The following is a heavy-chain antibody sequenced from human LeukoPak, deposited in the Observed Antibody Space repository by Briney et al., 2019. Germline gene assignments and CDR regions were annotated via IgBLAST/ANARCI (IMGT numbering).Heavy chain of an antibody. D-gene: IGHD3-10*01. CDR2: ISSNGGST. CDR1: GFTFSTSD. V-gene: IGHV3-64D*09. CDR3: VGVRWFGGSNWFYS. J-gene: IGHJ5*01. Sequence: GGSLRLSCSASGFTFSTSDRHWVRQAPGKGLEYVSAISSNGGSTYYADSVKGRFTISRDNSKNTLHLQMSSLRAEDTAVYYCVGVRWFGGSNWFYSWGQGTLVTVSS.